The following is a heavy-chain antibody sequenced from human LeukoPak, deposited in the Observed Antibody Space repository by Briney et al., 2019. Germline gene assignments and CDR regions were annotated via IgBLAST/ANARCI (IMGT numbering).Heavy chain of an antibody. CDR1: GGTFSSYA. D-gene: IGHD2-2*01. J-gene: IGHJ5*02. CDR2: IIPIFGIA. CDR3: ARGEIVVVPAAYAWFDP. Sequence: SVKVSCKASGGTFSSYAISWVRQAPGQGLERMGRIIPIFGIANYAQKFQGRVTITADKSTSTAYMELSSLRSEDTAVYYCARGEIVVVPAAYAWFDPWGQGTLVTVSS. V-gene: IGHV1-69*04.